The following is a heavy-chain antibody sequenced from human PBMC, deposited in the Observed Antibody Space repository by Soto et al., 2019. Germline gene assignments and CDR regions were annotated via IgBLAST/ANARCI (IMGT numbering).Heavy chain of an antibody. D-gene: IGHD3-16*02. CDR2: VTGDGVTT. Sequence: EVQLLESGGALLQPGGSLRLSCAASGLTFSIYAMSWVRQAPGKGLEWVSTVTGDGVTTSYADSVKGRFTISRDNSKNTLYLQMSGLRADDTAVYYCAKRLSYYFDSWGHGTLVTVSS. CDR3: AKRLSYYFDS. V-gene: IGHV3-23*01. J-gene: IGHJ4*01. CDR1: GLTFSIYA.